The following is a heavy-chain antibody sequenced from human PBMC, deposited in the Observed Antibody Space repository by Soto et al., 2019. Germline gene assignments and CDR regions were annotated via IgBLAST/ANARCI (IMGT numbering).Heavy chain of an antibody. J-gene: IGHJ4*02. CDR1: GYTFTRYG. D-gene: IGHD1-1*01. CDR3: ARDVAVQLERQEADY. V-gene: IGHV1-18*01. CDR2: ISAYNGNT. Sequence: GASVKVSCKASGYTFTRYGISWVRQAPGQGLEWMGWISAYNGNTNYAQKLQGRVTMTTHTSTSTAYMELRSLRSDDTAVYYCARDVAVQLERQEADYWGQGTLVTVSS.